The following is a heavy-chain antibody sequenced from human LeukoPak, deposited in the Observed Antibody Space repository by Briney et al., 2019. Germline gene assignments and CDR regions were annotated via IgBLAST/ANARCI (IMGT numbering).Heavy chain of an antibody. J-gene: IGHJ6*03. CDR3: AADRDGYDWWYMDV. D-gene: IGHD5-24*01. V-gene: IGHV1-69*05. Sequence: ASVKVSCKASRGTFSCYAISWVRQAPGQGLEWRGGIIPIFGTANYAQKFQGRVTITTDESTSTAYMELSSLRSEDTAVYYCAADRDGYDWWYMDVWGKGTTVTVSS. CDR2: IIPIFGTA. CDR1: RGTFSCYA.